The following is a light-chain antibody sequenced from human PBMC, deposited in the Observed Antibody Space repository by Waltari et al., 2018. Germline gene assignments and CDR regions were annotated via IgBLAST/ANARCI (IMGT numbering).Light chain of an antibody. CDR2: DVN. V-gene: IGLV2-11*02. J-gene: IGLJ2*01. Sequence: QSALTQPRSVSGSPGQSVAMSCTGTTSDGGGYNSVYLYQQYAGKVPKLMIYDVNKRPSGVPDRFSGSKSGNTASLTISGLQAEDEADYYCCSYAGSHTFVVFGGGTKLTVL. CDR1: TSDGGGYNS. CDR3: CSYAGSHTFVV.